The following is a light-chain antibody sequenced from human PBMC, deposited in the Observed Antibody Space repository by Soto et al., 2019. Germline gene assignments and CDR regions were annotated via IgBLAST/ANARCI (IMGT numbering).Light chain of an antibody. Sequence: IVLTQAPLSSPVTLGQPASISCRSSQSLVYSDGNTYLSWLHQRPGQPPRLLIYKISNRVSGVPDRFSGSGAGTDFTLKISRVEAEDVGLYYCMQATPFPWTFGQGTKVEIK. CDR3: MQATPFPWT. J-gene: IGKJ1*01. CDR1: QSLVYSDGNTY. V-gene: IGKV2-24*01. CDR2: KIS.